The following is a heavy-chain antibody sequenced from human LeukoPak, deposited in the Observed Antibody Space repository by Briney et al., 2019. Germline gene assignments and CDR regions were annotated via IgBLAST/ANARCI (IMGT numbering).Heavy chain of an antibody. J-gene: IGHJ3*02. CDR2: ISYDGSNK. CDR3: AREEEGAFDI. V-gene: IGHV3-30*19. CDR1: GFTFSSYG. Sequence: PGRSLRLSCAAPGFTFSSYGVHWVRQAPGKGLEWGAVISYDGSNKYYADSVKGRFTISRDNSKTTPYLQMNSLRAEDTAVYYCAREEEGAFDIWGQGTMVTVSS.